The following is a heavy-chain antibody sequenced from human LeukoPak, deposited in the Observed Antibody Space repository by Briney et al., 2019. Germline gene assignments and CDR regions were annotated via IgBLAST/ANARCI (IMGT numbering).Heavy chain of an antibody. J-gene: IGHJ4*02. V-gene: IGHV3-21*01. CDR1: GFTFRSYS. D-gene: IGHD3-10*01. CDR2: ISSRSSYI. CDR3: ARDYASDY. Sequence: PGGSLRLSCAASGFTFRSYSISRVRHAPGRGLERVSSISSRSSYIYYADSVKGRSTISRDNAKNSLYLKMNSLRAEDTAVYYCARDYASDYWGQGTLVTVSS.